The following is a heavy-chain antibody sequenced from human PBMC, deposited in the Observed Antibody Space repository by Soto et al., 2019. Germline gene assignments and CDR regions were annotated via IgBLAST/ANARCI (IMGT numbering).Heavy chain of an antibody. J-gene: IGHJ4*02. D-gene: IGHD1-1*01. CDR2: IKSKLRDGET. Sequence: PGGSLRLSCAASGFRFSDAWMTWVRQVPGRGLEWVGRIKSKLRDGETDYAAAVKGRFTISRDDSKSTLYLHMHSLTAEDTAVYYCCEHGTNYGSFDYWGQGALVTVSS. CDR1: GFRFSDAW. CDR3: CEHGTNYGSFDY. V-gene: IGHV3-15*01.